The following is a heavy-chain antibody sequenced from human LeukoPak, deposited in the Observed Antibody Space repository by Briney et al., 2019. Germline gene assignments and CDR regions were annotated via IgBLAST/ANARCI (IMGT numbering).Heavy chain of an antibody. CDR1: GYTFTDNY. CDR2: IHPNRGDA. V-gene: IGHV1-2*02. Sequence: GASVKVSCKSFGYTFTDNYIQWVRQAPGQGLEWMGWIHPNRGDANYGQKFQGRVTMTRDTSISTAYMELSRLRSDDTAVYYCARDEYDFWSGPDGFYYYGMDVWGQGTTVTVSS. J-gene: IGHJ6*02. CDR3: ARDEYDFWSGPDGFYYYGMDV. D-gene: IGHD3-3*01.